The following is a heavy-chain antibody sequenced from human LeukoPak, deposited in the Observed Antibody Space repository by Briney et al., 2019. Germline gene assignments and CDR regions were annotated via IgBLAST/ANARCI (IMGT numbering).Heavy chain of an antibody. D-gene: IGHD1-26*01. CDR3: ARLRWELPNYYYYYGMDV. J-gene: IGHJ6*02. Sequence: GESLKISCKGSGYSFTKYWISWVRQMPGKGLEWMGIIYPGDSDTRYSPSFQGQVTISADKSISTAYLQWSSLKASDTAMYYCARLRWELPNYYYYYGMDVWGQGTTVTVSS. CDR1: GYSFTKYW. CDR2: IYPGDSDT. V-gene: IGHV5-51*01.